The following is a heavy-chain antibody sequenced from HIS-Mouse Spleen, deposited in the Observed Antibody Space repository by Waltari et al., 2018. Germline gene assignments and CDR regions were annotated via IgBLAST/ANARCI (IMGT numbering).Heavy chain of an antibody. V-gene: IGHV2-70*15. CDR3: ARIAEGYSSGWYAFDY. CDR1: GFSLSTSGMC. D-gene: IGHD6-19*01. J-gene: IGHJ4*02. Sequence: HVTLRESGPALVKPTQTLTLTCTFSGFSLSTSGMCVSWIRQPPGKALEWLARIDLDDDKYYSTSLKTRLTISKDTSKNQVVLTMTNMDPVDTATYYCARIAEGYSSGWYAFDYWGQGTLVTVSS. CDR2: IDLDDDK.